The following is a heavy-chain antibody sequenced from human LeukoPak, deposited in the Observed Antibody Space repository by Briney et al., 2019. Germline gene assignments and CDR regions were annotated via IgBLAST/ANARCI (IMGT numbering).Heavy chain of an antibody. CDR2: IYYDGNT. CDR1: GVSIRSYY. Sequence: SETLSLTCSVSGVSIRSYYWSWIRQPPGQGLEWIGYIYYDGNTNYNPSLKSRVIMSVDTPKRQFSLKLSSVIAADTAVYYCARAHYDSKGYHFFQYWGQGTLVIVSS. J-gene: IGHJ1*01. V-gene: IGHV4-59*01. CDR3: ARAHYDSKGYHFFQY. D-gene: IGHD3-22*01.